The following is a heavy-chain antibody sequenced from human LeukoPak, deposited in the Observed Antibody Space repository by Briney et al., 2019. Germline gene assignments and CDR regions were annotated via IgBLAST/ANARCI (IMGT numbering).Heavy chain of an antibody. J-gene: IGHJ4*02. D-gene: IGHD6-19*01. V-gene: IGHV3-21*01. CDR3: ARDRSGWFDY. CDR2: ISSSSSYI. Sequence: GGSLRLSSAASAFTFSSYSMNWVRQAPGKGLEWVSSISSSSSYIYSADSVKGRFTISRDNAKNSLYLQMNNLRAEDTAVYYCARDRSGWFDYWGQGTLVTVSS. CDR1: AFTFSSYS.